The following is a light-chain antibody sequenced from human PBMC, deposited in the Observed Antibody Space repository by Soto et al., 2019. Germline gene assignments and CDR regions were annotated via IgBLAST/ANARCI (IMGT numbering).Light chain of an antibody. J-gene: IGLJ3*02. CDR3: AVWDDSLNGWV. CDR1: SSNIGSNT. Sequence: QSVLTQAPSASGTPGQRVTISYSGSSSNIGSNTVNWYQQLPGTAPKLLIYNNAQRPSGVPDRFSGSKSGTSASLAIGGLQSEDEADYYCAVWDDSLNGWVFGGGTKVTVL. CDR2: NNA. V-gene: IGLV1-44*01.